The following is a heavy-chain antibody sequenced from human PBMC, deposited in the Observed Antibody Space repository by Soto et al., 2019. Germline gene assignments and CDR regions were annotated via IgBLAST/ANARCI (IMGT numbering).Heavy chain of an antibody. CDR1: GGSISSYY. V-gene: IGHV4-59*01. Sequence: SETLSLTCTVSGGSISSYYWSWIRQPPGKGLEWIGYIYYSGSTNYNPSLKSRVTISVDTSKNQFSLKLSSVTAADTAVYYCARAGADYDFWSGYYSYYYYMDVWGKGTTVTVSS. J-gene: IGHJ6*03. D-gene: IGHD3-3*01. CDR2: IYYSGST. CDR3: ARAGADYDFWSGYYSYYYYMDV.